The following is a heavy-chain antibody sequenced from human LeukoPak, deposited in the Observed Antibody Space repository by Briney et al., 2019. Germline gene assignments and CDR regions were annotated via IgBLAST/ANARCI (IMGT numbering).Heavy chain of an antibody. CDR2: IKSDGSEK. CDR1: GFTFSSYW. V-gene: IGHV3-7*01. J-gene: IGHJ6*02. D-gene: IGHD3-16*01. Sequence: GGSQRLSCAASGFTFSSYWMSWVRQAPGKGLEWVANIKSDGSEKNYVDSVKGRFTISRDNAKNSLYLQMNSPRAEDTAVFYCAGFRWGYGLDVWGQGTTVTVSS. CDR3: AGFRWGYGLDV.